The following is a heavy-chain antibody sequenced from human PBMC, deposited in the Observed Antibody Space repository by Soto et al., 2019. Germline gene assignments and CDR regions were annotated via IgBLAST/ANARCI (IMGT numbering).Heavy chain of an antibody. CDR2: ISSSSSYT. CDR1: GFTFSDYY. CDR3: ARDWRGYYGMDV. D-gene: IGHD3-3*01. J-gene: IGHJ6*02. Sequence: SLSCAASGFTFSDYYMSWIRQAPGKGLEWVSYISSSSSYTNYADSVKGRFTISRDNAKNSLYLQMNSLRAEDTAVYYCARDWRGYYGMDVWGQGTTVTVSS. V-gene: IGHV3-11*06.